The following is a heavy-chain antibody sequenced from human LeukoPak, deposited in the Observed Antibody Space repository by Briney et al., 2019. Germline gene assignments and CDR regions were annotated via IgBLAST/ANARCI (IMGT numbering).Heavy chain of an antibody. CDR1: GFTFSDYY. J-gene: IGHJ4*02. CDR3: ARDLKGTYYYDGSGSTDY. D-gene: IGHD3-22*01. Sequence: GGSLRLSCAASGFTFSDYYMSWIRQAPGKGLEWVSYITSSSGHTNYADSVKGRFTISRDNAKNSLYLQMNSLRAEDTAVYYCARDLKGTYYYDGSGSTDYWGQGTLVIVSS. V-gene: IGHV3-11*05. CDR2: ITSSSGHT.